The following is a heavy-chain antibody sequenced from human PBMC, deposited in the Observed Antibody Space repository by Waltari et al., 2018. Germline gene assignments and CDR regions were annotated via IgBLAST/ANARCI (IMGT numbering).Heavy chain of an antibody. D-gene: IGHD3-22*01. J-gene: IGHJ4*02. Sequence: EVQLVESGGGLVQPGRSLRLSCKASGFTFGVYAMSWFRQAPGKGLEWVGFIRSKAYGGTTEYAASVRGRFTISRDDSISIAYLQINSLKTEDTAVYYCTRAYYYDSSGPPYYFDYWGQGTQVTVSS. CDR3: TRAYYYDSSGPPYYFDY. CDR1: GFTFGVYA. V-gene: IGHV3-49*03. CDR2: IRSKAYGGTT.